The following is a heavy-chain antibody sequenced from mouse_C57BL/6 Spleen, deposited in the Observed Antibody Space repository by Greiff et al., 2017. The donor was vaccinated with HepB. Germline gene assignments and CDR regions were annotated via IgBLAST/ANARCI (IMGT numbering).Heavy chain of an antibody. CDR1: GYTFTSYT. D-gene: IGHD2-3*01. CDR3: ARWLLQDYFDY. V-gene: IGHV1-4*01. J-gene: IGHJ2*01. Sequence: QVQLKQSGAELARPGASVKMSCKASGYTFTSYTMHWVKQRPGQGLEWIGYINPSSGYTKYNQKFKDKATLTADKSSSTAYMQLSSLTSEDSAVYYCARWLLQDYFDYWGQGTTLTVSS. CDR2: INPSSGYT.